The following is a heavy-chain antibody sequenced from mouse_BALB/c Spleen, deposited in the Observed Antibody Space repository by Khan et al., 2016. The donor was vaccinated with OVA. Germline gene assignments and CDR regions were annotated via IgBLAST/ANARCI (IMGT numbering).Heavy chain of an antibody. Sequence: VQLVETGGGLVRPGNSLKLSCVTSGFTFSYYRMHWLRQFPGKRLEWIAVITVKSDNSGANYAESAKGRFTISRDDSKSSVYLQMNRLREEDTATYYCSRGGDYYGTPFDYWDQGTTLTVSS. CDR3: SRGGDYYGTPFDY. J-gene: IGHJ2*01. CDR2: ITVKSDNSGA. D-gene: IGHD1-1*01. V-gene: IGHV13-2*02. CDR1: GFTFSYYR.